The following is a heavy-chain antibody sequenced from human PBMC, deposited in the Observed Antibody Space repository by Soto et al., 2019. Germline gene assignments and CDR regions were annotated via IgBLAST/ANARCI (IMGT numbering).Heavy chain of an antibody. CDR1: GFTFSASD. D-gene: IGHD2-8*02. J-gene: IGHJ5*02. Sequence: EVQLVESGGGLVQPGGSLRLSCAASGFTFSASDMHWVRQTTGGGLEWVAAIGTLHDTYYPNSVKGRFTISRENAKNSLYLQMDSLRAGDTAVYYCTRQASYWHGGGGWHDPWGQGALVIVSS. CDR2: IGTLHDT. CDR3: TRQASYWHGGGGWHDP. V-gene: IGHV3-13*01.